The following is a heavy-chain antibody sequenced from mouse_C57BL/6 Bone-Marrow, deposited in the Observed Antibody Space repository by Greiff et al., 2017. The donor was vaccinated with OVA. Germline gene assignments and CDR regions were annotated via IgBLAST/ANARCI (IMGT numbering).Heavy chain of an antibody. CDR2: ISHGGSCT. Sequence: EVQLVESGGGLVKPGGSLKLSCAASGFTFSSYAMSWVRQSPGQGLEWVATISHGGSCTYYPDNVKGRFTISRDTAKNNLYLQLSHLKSEDTDMYYLERDQLTGTRGYYFDYWGQGTTLTVSS. CDR3: ERDQLTGTRGYYFDY. CDR1: GFTFSSYA. J-gene: IGHJ2*01. D-gene: IGHD4-1*01. V-gene: IGHV5-4*01.